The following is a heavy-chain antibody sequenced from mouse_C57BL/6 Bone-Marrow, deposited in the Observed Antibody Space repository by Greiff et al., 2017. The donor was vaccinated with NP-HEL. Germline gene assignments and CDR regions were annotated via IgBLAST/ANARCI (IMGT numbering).Heavy chain of an antibody. Sequence: QVQLQQSGPGLVQPSQSLSITCTVSGFSLTSYGVHWVRQSPGKGLEWLGVIWSGGGTDYNAAFISRLSISKDNSKSQVFFTMNSLQADDTAIYYCARRWFYAMDYWGQGTSVTVSA. CDR2: IWSGGGT. CDR3: ARRWFYAMDY. CDR1: GFSLTSYG. V-gene: IGHV2-2*01. J-gene: IGHJ4*01. D-gene: IGHD2-3*01.